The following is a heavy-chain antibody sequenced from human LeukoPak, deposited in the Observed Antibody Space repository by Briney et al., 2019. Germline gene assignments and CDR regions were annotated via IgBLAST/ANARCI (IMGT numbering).Heavy chain of an antibody. CDR2: VPSGSHA. V-gene: IGHV3-13*01. J-gene: IGHJ4*02. CDR3: VREARGYHYTYFDY. Sequence: GGSLRLSCTASGFTLGSHDMHWVRQIPGQGLEWVAAVPSGSHAFFADSVQGRFTVSREDARNSLYLQMNSLRAGDTAVYYCVREARGYHYTYFDYWGQGTLVTVSS. D-gene: IGHD5-18*01. CDR1: GFTLGSHD.